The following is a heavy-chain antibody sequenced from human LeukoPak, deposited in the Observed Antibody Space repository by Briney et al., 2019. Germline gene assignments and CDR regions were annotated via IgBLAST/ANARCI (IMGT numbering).Heavy chain of an antibody. D-gene: IGHD2-2*01. CDR1: GYTFTGYY. CDR2: INPNSGGT. Sequence: GAPVKVSCKASGYTFTGYYMHWVRQAPGQGLEWMGWINPNSGGTNYAQKFQGRVTMTRDTSISTAYMELSRLRSDDTAVYYCAGGCSSTSCHPPHYYYYYMDVWGKGTTVTVSS. V-gene: IGHV1-2*02. CDR3: AGGCSSTSCHPPHYYYYYMDV. J-gene: IGHJ6*03.